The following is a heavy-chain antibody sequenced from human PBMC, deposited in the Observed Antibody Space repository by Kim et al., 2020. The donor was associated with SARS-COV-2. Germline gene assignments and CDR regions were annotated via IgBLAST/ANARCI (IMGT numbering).Heavy chain of an antibody. V-gene: IGHV4-61*02. CDR3: ARALRPPGATYYYGSGSYYNVGWYFDY. Sequence: SETLSLTCTVSGGSISSGSYYWSWIRQPAGKGLEWIGRIYTSGSTNYNPSLKSRVTISVDTSKNQFSLKLSSVTAADTAVYYCARALRPPGATYYYGSGSYYNVGWYFDYWGQGTLVTVSS. CDR1: GGSISSGSYY. D-gene: IGHD3-10*01. J-gene: IGHJ4*02. CDR2: IYTSGST.